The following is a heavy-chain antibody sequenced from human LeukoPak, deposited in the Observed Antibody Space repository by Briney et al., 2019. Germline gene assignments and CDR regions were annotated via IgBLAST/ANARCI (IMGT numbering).Heavy chain of an antibody. J-gene: IGHJ4*02. CDR2: IYTTGNI. CDR3: ARDRSYYSDSGTAY. V-gene: IGHV4-61*02. CDR1: GDSINSGTSY. Sequence: SETLSLTCTVSGDSINSGTSYWSWIRQPAGKGLGWIGRIYTTGNINYNPSLWRRVTISVDTSKNQFSLRLNSVTAADTAVYFCARDRSYYSDSGTAYWGQGILVTVSS. D-gene: IGHD3-22*01.